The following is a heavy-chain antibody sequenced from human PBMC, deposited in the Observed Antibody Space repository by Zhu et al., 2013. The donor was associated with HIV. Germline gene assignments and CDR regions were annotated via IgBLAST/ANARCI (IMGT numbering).Heavy chain of an antibody. D-gene: IGHD6-13*01. V-gene: IGHV1-69*01. CDR3: ARGLLYSSSWSANRFDY. CDR1: GGTFSSYA. CDR2: IIPIFGTA. Sequence: QVQLVQSGAEVKKPGSSVKVSCKASGGTFSSYAISWVRQAPGQGLEWMGGIIPIFGTANYAQKFQGRVTITADESTSTAYMELSSLRSEDTAVYYCARGLLYSSSWSANRFDYWGPGNPWSPSPQ. J-gene: IGHJ4*02.